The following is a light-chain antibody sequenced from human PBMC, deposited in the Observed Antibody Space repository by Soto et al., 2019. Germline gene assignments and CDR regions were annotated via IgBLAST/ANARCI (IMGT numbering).Light chain of an antibody. CDR1: QGISNY. CDR2: AAS. CDR3: QKYNRAPPLT. Sequence: DIQMTQSPSSLSASVGDRVTITCRASQGISNYLAWYQQKPGKVPKLLIYAASTLQSGVPSRFSGSGSGTDFTLTISRLQPEDVATYYCQKYNRAPPLTFGGGTKVEIK. V-gene: IGKV1-27*01. J-gene: IGKJ4*01.